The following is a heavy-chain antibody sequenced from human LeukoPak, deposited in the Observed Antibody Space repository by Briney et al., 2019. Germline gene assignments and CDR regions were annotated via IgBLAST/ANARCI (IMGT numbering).Heavy chain of an antibody. Sequence: SETLSLTCAVYGGSFSGYYWSWIRQPPGKGLEWIGEINHSGSTNYNPSLKSRVTISVDTSKNQFSLKLSSVTAADTAVYYCARGWLLLNWFDPWGQGTLVTVSS. D-gene: IGHD3-22*01. CDR1: GGSFSGYY. V-gene: IGHV4-34*01. CDR3: ARGWLLLNWFDP. J-gene: IGHJ5*02. CDR2: INHSGST.